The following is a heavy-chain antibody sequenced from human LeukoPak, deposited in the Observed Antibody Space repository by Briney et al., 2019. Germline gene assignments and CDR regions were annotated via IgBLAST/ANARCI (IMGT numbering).Heavy chain of an antibody. Sequence: ASVKVSCKASGGTFSSYAISWVRQAPGQGLEWMGRIIPIFGTANYAQKFQGRVTITTDESTSTACMELSSLRSEDTAVYYCARGPHTAMAYDYWGQGTLVTVSS. V-gene: IGHV1-69*05. CDR3: ARGPHTAMAYDY. CDR2: IIPIFGTA. D-gene: IGHD5-18*01. CDR1: GGTFSSYA. J-gene: IGHJ4*02.